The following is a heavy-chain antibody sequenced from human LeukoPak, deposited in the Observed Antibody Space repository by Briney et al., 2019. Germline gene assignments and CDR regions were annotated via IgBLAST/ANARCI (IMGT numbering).Heavy chain of an antibody. J-gene: IGHJ3*02. Sequence: GASVKVSCKASGYTFTSYGISWVRQAPGQGLEWMGWISAYNGNTNYAQKFQGRVTMTEDTSTDTAYMELSSLRSEDTAVYYCATASITMIVVVTKPEAFDIWGQGTMVTVSS. CDR2: ISAYNGNT. D-gene: IGHD3-22*01. CDR1: GYTFTSYG. V-gene: IGHV1-18*01. CDR3: ATASITMIVVVTKPEAFDI.